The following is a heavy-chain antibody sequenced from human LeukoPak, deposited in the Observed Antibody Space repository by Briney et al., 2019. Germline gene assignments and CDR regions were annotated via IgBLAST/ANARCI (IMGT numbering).Heavy chain of an antibody. V-gene: IGHV3-30-3*01. CDR1: GFTFSSYA. D-gene: IGHD3-16*01. J-gene: IGHJ4*02. CDR2: ISYDGSNK. Sequence: GGSLRLSCAASGFTFSSYAMHWVRQAPGTGLEWVAVISYDGSNKYYADSVKGRFTISRDNSKNTLYLQMNSLRAEDTAVYFCARDRIGGEEYWGRGTLVTVSS. CDR3: ARDRIGGEEY.